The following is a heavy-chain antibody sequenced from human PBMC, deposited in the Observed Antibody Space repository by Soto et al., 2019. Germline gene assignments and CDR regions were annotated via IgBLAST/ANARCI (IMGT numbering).Heavy chain of an antibody. CDR2: ISGSGGST. CDR3: AKGSYSSSWYNWFDP. V-gene: IGHV3-23*01. CDR1: GFTFSSYA. J-gene: IGHJ5*02. Sequence: PGGSLRLSCAASGFTFSSYAMSWVRQAPGKGLEWVSAISGSGGSTYYADSVKGRFTISRDNSKNTLYLQMNSLRAEDTAVYYCAKGSYSSSWYNWFDPWGQGTLVTVSS. D-gene: IGHD6-13*01.